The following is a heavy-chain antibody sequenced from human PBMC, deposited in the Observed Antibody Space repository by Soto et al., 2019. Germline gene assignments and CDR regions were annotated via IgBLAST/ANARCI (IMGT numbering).Heavy chain of an antibody. D-gene: IGHD6-13*01. CDR2: IYYSGTT. J-gene: IGHJ2*01. Sequence: QLQLQESGPGLVKPSETLSLTCSVSGDSISSSSYYWGWIRQPPGKGLEWIGSIYYSGTTYYKPSLTSRVTMSVDTSKYQFSLNLSSVTAADTAVYYCARERRYSTTSRYFDLWGRGTLVTVSS. CDR1: GDSISSSSYY. V-gene: IGHV4-39*02. CDR3: ARERRYSTTSRYFDL.